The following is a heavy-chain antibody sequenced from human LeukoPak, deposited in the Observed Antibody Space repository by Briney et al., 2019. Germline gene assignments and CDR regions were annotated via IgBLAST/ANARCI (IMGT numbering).Heavy chain of an antibody. CDR1: GFSFSDHY. V-gene: IGHV3-11*01. D-gene: IGHD6-19*01. Sequence: GGSLRLSCAASGFSFSDHYMSWIRQAPRKGLEWVSYISSRSTLIYYADSVKGRFTISRDNAKNSLYLQMNSLRVDDTAVYYCARETVTVAGNWCDPWGQGTLVTVSS. CDR2: ISSRSTLI. J-gene: IGHJ5*02. CDR3: ARETVTVAGNWCDP.